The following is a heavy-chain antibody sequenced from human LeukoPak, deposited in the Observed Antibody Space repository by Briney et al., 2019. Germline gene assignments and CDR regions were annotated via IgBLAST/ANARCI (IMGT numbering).Heavy chain of an antibody. Sequence: PGGSLRLSCSVSGLTFSSSNMHWVRQAPGKALEYVSAITFHGRDTYYADSVNGRFTISRDNSKGTLYLQMSNLRPEDTAIYYCVKVGISTYDHWGQGTLVTVSS. J-gene: IGHJ4*02. D-gene: IGHD2/OR15-2a*01. CDR2: ITFHGRDT. CDR3: VKVGISTYDH. CDR1: GLTFSSSN. V-gene: IGHV3-64D*06.